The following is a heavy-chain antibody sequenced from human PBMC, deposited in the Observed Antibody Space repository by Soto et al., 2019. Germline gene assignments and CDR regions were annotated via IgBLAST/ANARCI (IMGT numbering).Heavy chain of an antibody. J-gene: IGHJ6*02. D-gene: IGHD3-16*01. V-gene: IGHV1-2*02. CDR2: VKPNSGDT. CDR1: GYFFIDYY. Sequence: QVQVVQSGAEVKKPGASVKVSCKASGYFFIDYYIHWVRQAPGQGLEWVGWVKPNSGDTYYAQKFQGRVTMTSDTSISTAYMEVRVLRSDDMAVYYCARANWGLDVWGHGTTVTVSS. CDR3: ARANWGLDV.